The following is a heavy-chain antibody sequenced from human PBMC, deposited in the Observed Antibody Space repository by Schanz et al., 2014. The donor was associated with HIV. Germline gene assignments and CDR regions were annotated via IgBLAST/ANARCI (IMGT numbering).Heavy chain of an antibody. J-gene: IGHJ4*02. CDR3: AKGVPAHSSGWYLDY. D-gene: IGHD6-19*01. V-gene: IGHV3-30*18. CDR1: GFTFSSYG. CDR2: ISDDGSSK. Sequence: EQLVESGGGLVKPGESLRLACAASGFTFSSYGMHWVRQTPGKGLEWVAVISDDGSSKFYADSVKGRFTISRDNSKNTLYLQMNGLRAEDTAVYYCAKGVPAHSSGWYLDYWGQGTLVIVSS.